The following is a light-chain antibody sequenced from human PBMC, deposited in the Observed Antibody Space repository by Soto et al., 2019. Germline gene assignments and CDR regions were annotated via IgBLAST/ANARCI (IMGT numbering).Light chain of an antibody. CDR2: DTS. J-gene: IGKJ1*01. CDR1: QSVSSN. Sequence: EIVLTQSPATLSLSPGERATLSCRASQSVSSNLAWYQQKPGQAPRLLIYDTSDRATGIPARFSGSGSGTDFTLTISSLAPEDFAVYYCQQRYNWPWTFGQGTKVEIK. V-gene: IGKV3-11*01. CDR3: QQRYNWPWT.